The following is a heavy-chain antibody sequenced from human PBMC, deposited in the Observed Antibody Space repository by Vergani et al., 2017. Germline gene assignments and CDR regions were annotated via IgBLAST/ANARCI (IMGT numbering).Heavy chain of an antibody. V-gene: IGHV3-9*01. CDR3: AKLRDSSGYTLDY. J-gene: IGHJ4*02. D-gene: IGHD3-22*01. CDR2: ISWNSGSI. CDR1: GFTFDDYA. Sequence: EVQLVESGGGLVQPGRSLRLSCAASGFTFDDYAMHWVRQAPGKGLEWVSGISWNSGSIGYADSVKGRFTISRDTAKNSLYLQMNSLRAEDTALYYCAKLRDSSGYTLDYWGQGTLVTVSS.